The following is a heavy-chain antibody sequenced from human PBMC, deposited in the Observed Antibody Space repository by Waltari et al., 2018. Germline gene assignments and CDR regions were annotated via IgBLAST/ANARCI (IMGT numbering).Heavy chain of an antibody. Sequence: QLQLQESGPGLVKPSGTLSLTCVVSGDAMSGNSWWSWVRQSPDKGLEWIGQVHRNGRTKYNPSLASRATVSLDSSMTQFALRILSATAADTAVYYCARGLGRGLFLDSWGQGTLVTVSP. V-gene: IGHV4-4*02. D-gene: IGHD2-15*01. J-gene: IGHJ4*02. CDR1: GDAMSGNSW. CDR2: VHRNGRT. CDR3: ARGLGRGLFLDS.